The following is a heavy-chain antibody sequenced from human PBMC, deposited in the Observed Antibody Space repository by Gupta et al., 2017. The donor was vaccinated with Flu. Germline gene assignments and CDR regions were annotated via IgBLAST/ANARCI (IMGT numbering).Heavy chain of an antibody. D-gene: IGHD3-3*01. CDR2: IKSKTDGGTT. Sequence: EVQLVESGGGLVKPGGSLRLACAASGFTVNTARMRWVRQAPGKGLEWVGRIKSKTDGGTTDYAAPVKGRFTISRDDSKNTLYLQMNRLKTEDTAVYYCTPLDFWTTDYWGQGTLVTVSS. CDR1: GFTVNTAR. J-gene: IGHJ4*02. V-gene: IGHV3-15*01. CDR3: TPLDFWTTDY.